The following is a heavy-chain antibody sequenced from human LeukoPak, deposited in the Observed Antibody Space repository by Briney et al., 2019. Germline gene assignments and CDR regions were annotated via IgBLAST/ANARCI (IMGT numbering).Heavy chain of an antibody. J-gene: IGHJ4*02. D-gene: IGHD3-22*01. CDR1: GFTFTSYS. CDR3: AKSSYYDSSGYYREYYFDY. V-gene: IGHV3-23*01. Sequence: GVSLRLSCAASGFTFTSYSMSWVRQAPGKGLEWVSGITGSAGSSHYADSVKGRFTISRDSTKNTLYLQMNSLRAEDTAIYYCAKSSYYDSSGYYREYYFDYWGQGTLVTVSS. CDR2: ITGSAGSS.